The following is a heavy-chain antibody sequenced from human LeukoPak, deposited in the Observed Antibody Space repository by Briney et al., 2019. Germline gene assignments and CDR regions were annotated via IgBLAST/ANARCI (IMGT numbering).Heavy chain of an antibody. CDR3: ARDLSPQLEPPCDY. CDR2: INSDGSST. Sequence: GGTLRLTCAASGFTFSSYWMHWVRHAQGKGLVWDSRINSDGSSTTYEDSVKGRFTISRDNAKNTLYLQMNSLRAEDTSVYYCARDLSPQLEPPCDYWGQGTRVTVSS. D-gene: IGHD1-1*01. CDR1: GFTFSSYW. J-gene: IGHJ4*02. V-gene: IGHV3-74*01.